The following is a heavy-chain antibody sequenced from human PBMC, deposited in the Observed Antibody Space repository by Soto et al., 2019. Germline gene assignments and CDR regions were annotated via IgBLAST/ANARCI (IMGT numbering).Heavy chain of an antibody. CDR1: GFTFSTYA. D-gene: IGHD6-13*01. V-gene: IGHV3-23*01. CDR2: ISGSGGST. Sequence: EVQLLESGGGLVQPGGSLRLSCAASGFTFSTYAMNWVRQAPGKGLECVSGISGSGGSTYYADCVKGRFTISRDNSKDTLYLQMNSLRVEDTALYYCAKGRRGLAAADFDYWGQGTLVTVSS. J-gene: IGHJ4*02. CDR3: AKGRRGLAAADFDY.